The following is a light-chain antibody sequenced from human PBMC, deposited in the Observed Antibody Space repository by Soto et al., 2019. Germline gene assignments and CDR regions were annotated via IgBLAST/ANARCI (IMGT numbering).Light chain of an antibody. CDR2: AAS. J-gene: IGKJ2*01. Sequence: DIQMTQSPSSLSASVGDRVTITCRASQSISSYLNWYLQKMGKAPRLLIFAASNLQSGVPPRFSGSGSGTDFTLTISSLQPEDFATFYCQQSYSTLYTFGQGTKVDIK. V-gene: IGKV1-39*01. CDR3: QQSYSTLYT. CDR1: QSISSY.